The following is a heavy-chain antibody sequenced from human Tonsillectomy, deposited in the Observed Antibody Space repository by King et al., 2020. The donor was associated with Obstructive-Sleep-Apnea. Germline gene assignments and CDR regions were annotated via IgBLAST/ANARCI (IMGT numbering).Heavy chain of an antibody. Sequence: QLQESGPGLVKPSETLSLTCAVSGYSITSGYYWGWIRQPPGKGLGWIASIYNTGTTYYNPSLKSRVIMSVDTSKNQFSLKLTSVTAADTAVYYCTREMGELLGFDFWGQGTLVTVSS. D-gene: IGHD1-7*01. CDR3: TREMGELLGFDF. CDR2: IYNTGTT. V-gene: IGHV4-38-2*02. CDR1: GYSITSGYY. J-gene: IGHJ4*02.